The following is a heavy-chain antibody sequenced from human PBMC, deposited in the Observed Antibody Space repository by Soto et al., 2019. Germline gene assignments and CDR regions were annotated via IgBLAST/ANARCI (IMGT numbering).Heavy chain of an antibody. CDR2: IWYDGSNK. CDR3: ARDWGRWELLFWFDP. D-gene: IGHD1-26*01. CDR1: GFTFSSYG. J-gene: IGHJ5*02. Sequence: GGSLRLSCAASGFTFSSYGMHWVRQAPGKGLEWVAVIWYDGSNKYYADSVKGRFTISRDNSKNTLYLQMNSLRAEDTAVYYCARDWGRWELLFWFDPWGQGTLVTVSS. V-gene: IGHV3-33*01.